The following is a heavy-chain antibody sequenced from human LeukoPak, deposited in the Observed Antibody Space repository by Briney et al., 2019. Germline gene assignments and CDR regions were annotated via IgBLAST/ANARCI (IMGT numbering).Heavy chain of an antibody. V-gene: IGHV4-59*08. D-gene: IGHD2-8*02. CDR3: AGVLGPAEIFDY. CDR2: IYYSGST. Sequence: KPSETLSLTCTVSGGSISSYYWSWIRQPPGKGLEWIGYIYYSGSTNYNPSLKSRVTIYADTSKKHFSLKLTSVTAADTAVYYCAGVLGPAEIFDYWGQGTLVTVSS. J-gene: IGHJ4*02. CDR1: GGSISSYY.